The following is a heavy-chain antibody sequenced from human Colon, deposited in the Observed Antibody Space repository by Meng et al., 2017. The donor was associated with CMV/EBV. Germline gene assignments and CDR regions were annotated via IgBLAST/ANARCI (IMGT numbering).Heavy chain of an antibody. D-gene: IGHD2-8*01. Sequence: GGPLRLSCAASGSSFSNSWMIWVRRAPGKGLEWVAKTNEDGSDKYYVDSVKGRFTIFRDNAKNSVYLQMNSLRAEDTAVYYYASTGPLYGLYFCYWGQGTLVTVSS. V-gene: IGHV3-7*01. CDR1: GSSFSNSW. CDR3: ASTGPLYGLYFCY. CDR2: TNEDGSDK. J-gene: IGHJ4*02.